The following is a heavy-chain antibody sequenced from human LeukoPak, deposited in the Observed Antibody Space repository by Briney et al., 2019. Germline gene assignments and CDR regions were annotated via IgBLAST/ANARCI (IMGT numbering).Heavy chain of an antibody. Sequence: PETLSLTCTVSGGSFSSSGYYWGWIRQPPGKGLEWFGSISYSGSTYYNPSLKSRVTISVDTSKNQFSLKLRSVTAADTALYYCARLARPARTGFDYWGQGTLVTVSS. CDR2: ISYSGST. CDR1: GGSFSSSGYY. J-gene: IGHJ4*02. V-gene: IGHV4-39*01. CDR3: ARLARPARTGFDY. D-gene: IGHD1-14*01.